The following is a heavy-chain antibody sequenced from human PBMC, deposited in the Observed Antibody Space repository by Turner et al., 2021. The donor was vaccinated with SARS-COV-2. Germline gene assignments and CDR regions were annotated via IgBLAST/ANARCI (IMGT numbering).Heavy chain of an antibody. V-gene: IGHV3-9*01. CDR3: AKDKSAEDYYDSSGYYGGGAFDI. CDR2: INWNSGTI. Sequence: EVQLVESGGGFVQPGRSLRLSCAASGFTFDDYAMHWVRQAPGKGLEWVSGINWNSGTIGYADSVKGRFTISRDNAKNSLYLQMNSLRAEDTALYYCAKDKSAEDYYDSSGYYGGGAFDIWGQGTMVTVSS. J-gene: IGHJ3*02. D-gene: IGHD3-22*01. CDR1: GFTFDDYA.